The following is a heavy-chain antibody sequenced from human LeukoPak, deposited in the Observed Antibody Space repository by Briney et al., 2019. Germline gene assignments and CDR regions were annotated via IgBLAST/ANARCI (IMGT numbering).Heavy chain of an antibody. D-gene: IGHD3-10*01. Sequence: ASVKVSCKASGYTFTSYAMHWVRQAPGQRLEWMGWINAGNGNTKYSQKFQGRVTITRDTSASTAYMELSSLRSEDTAVYYCARDAMWGGSGSLPGYWGQGTLVTVSS. V-gene: IGHV1-3*01. CDR1: GYTFTSYA. J-gene: IGHJ4*02. CDR2: INAGNGNT. CDR3: ARDAMWGGSGSLPGY.